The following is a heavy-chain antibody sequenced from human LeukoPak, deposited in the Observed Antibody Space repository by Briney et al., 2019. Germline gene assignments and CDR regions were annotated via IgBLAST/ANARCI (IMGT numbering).Heavy chain of an antibody. D-gene: IGHD6-13*01. J-gene: IGHJ1*01. CDR3: ARGSSSSRIFQH. CDR2: IIPILGIA. Sequence: SVKVSCKASGGTFSSYAISWVRQAPGQGLEWMGRIIPILGIANYAQKFQGRVTITADKSTSTAYMELSSLRSEDTAVYYCARGSSSSRIFQHWGQGTLVTVSS. V-gene: IGHV1-69*04. CDR1: GGTFSSYA.